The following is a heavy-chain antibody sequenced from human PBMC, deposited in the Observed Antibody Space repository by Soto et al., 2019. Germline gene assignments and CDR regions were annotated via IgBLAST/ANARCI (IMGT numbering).Heavy chain of an antibody. V-gene: IGHV4-39*01. CDR1: GGSISSSSYY. CDR3: ASRNDP. CDR2: IYYSGST. Sequence: QLQLQESGPGLVKPSETLSLTCTVSGGSISSSSYYWGWIRQPPGKGLEWIGSIYYSGSTYYNPALKSRVTIAVGRSKNQCSLKLSSVTAADAAVYYCASRNDPWGQGTLVTVSS. J-gene: IGHJ5*02.